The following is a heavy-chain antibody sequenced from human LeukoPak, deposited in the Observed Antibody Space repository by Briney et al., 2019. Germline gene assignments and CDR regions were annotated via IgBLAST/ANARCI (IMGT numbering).Heavy chain of an antibody. V-gene: IGHV1-69*04. J-gene: IGHJ2*01. CDR2: IIPILGIA. CDR1: GGTFSSYA. CDR3: ASAGYDYGDYRGGLWYFDL. Sequence: SVKVSCKASGGTFSSYAISWVRQAPGQGLEWMGRIIPILGIANYAQKFQGRVTITADKSTSTAYMELSSLRSEDTAVYYCASAGYDYGDYRGGLWYFDLWGRGTLVTVSS. D-gene: IGHD4-17*01.